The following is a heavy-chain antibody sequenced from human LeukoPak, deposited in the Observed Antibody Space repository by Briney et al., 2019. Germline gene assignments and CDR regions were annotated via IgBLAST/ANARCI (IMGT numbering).Heavy chain of an antibody. V-gene: IGHV3-30-3*01. J-gene: IGHJ4*02. CDR1: GFTFSSYA. CDR2: ISYDGSNK. Sequence: GRSLRLSCAASGFTFSSYAMHWVRQAPGKGLEWVAVISYDGSNKYYADSVKGRFTIYRDNSKNTLYLQMNSLRAEDTAVYYCARGGYAIGLLDYWGQGTLVTVSS. D-gene: IGHD5-12*01. CDR3: ARGGYAIGLLDY.